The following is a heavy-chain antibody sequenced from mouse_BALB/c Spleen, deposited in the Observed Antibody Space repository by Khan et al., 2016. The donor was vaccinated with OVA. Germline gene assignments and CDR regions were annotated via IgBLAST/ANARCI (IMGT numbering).Heavy chain of an antibody. CDR3: ARIYGGDFDY. CDR2: ISYSGNT. Sequence: EVELVESGPGLVKPSQSLSLTCTVTGYSITSDYAWNWIRQFPGNKLEWMGYISYSGNTKYNPSLKSRISITRDTSKNQFFFQLNSVTIEDTATYYCARIYGGDFDYWGQGTTLTVSS. V-gene: IGHV3-2*02. CDR1: GYSITSDYA. J-gene: IGHJ2*01. D-gene: IGHD1-1*01.